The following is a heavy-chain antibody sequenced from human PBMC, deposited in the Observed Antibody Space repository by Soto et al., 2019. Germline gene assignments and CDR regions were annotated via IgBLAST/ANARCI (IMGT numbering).Heavy chain of an antibody. CDR1: GGSISSGGYY. CDR2: IYYSGST. J-gene: IGHJ5*02. D-gene: IGHD6-13*01. V-gene: IGHV4-31*03. Sequence: QVQLQESGPGLVKPSQTLSLTCTVSGGSISSGGYYWSWIRQHPGKGLEWIGYIYYSGSTYYNSSLKSRVTISVDTSKNQCSLKQSSVTAADTAVYYCAREIAAAGTNWFDPWGQGTLVTVSS. CDR3: AREIAAAGTNWFDP.